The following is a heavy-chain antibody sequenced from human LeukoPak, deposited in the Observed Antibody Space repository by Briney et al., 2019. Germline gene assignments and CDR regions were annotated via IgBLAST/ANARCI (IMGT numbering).Heavy chain of an antibody. Sequence: PSQTLSLTCTVSGGSISSGFYYWSWLRQPAGKGLEWIGRIYNNGSTNYSPSLKSRVIISVDTSKNQFSLNLSSVAAADTAIYYCAREERLGYCYSTGCYRPYYYYMDVWGKGTTVTVSS. CDR1: GGSISSGFYY. J-gene: IGHJ6*03. V-gene: IGHV4-61*02. CDR2: IYNNGST. CDR3: AREERLGYCYSTGCYRPYYYYMDV. D-gene: IGHD2-2*01.